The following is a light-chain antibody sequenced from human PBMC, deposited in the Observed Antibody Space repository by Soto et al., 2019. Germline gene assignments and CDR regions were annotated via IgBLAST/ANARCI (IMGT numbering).Light chain of an antibody. Sequence: EIVLTQSPGTLSLSPGERVTLSCRASQTVSNSYLAWYQQKRGQAPRLLMFDASTRATGIPDRFSGSGSGTDFTLTISRLEPEDFAVYYCQLYGSSPMTFGQGTNVEVK. CDR3: QLYGSSPMT. J-gene: IGKJ1*01. CDR2: DAS. CDR1: QTVSNSY. V-gene: IGKV3-20*01.